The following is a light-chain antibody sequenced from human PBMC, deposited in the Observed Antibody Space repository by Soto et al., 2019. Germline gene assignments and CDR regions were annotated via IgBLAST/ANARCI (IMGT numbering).Light chain of an antibody. Sequence: QSALTQPASVSGSPGQSITISCTGTSTDIGGYNFVSWYQQHPGKAPKFIIYEVSRRPSGISNRFSGSKSGNTASLTISGLQPGDEAHYYCCSYTSTSTLVLFGGGTKLTVL. V-gene: IGLV2-14*01. CDR1: STDIGGYNF. CDR3: CSYTSTSTLVL. CDR2: EVS. J-gene: IGLJ2*01.